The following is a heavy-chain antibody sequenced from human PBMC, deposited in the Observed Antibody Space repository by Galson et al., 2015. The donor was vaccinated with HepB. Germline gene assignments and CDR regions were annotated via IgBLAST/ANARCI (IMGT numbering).Heavy chain of an antibody. D-gene: IGHD4-11*01. CDR2: IKQDGSER. V-gene: IGHV3-7*01. Sequence: SLRLSCAASGFTFRSYWMSWVRQAPGKGLEWVANIKQDGSERHYVDSVKGRFTISRDNARNSLYLQINSLRAEDAAVYYCTRGQTTSENWGQGALVTVSS. CDR1: GFTFRSYW. J-gene: IGHJ4*02. CDR3: TRGQTTSEN.